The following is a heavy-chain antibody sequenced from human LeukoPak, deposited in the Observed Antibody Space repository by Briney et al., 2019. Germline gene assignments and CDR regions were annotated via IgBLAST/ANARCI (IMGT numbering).Heavy chain of an antibody. J-gene: IGHJ6*02. CDR1: GFTFSSYG. CDR2: IWYDGSNK. CDR3: ARGFQRGYGPQYGMDV. V-gene: IGHV3-33*01. D-gene: IGHD5-12*01. Sequence: GGSLRLSCAASGFTFSSYGMHWVRQAPGKGLEWVAVIWYDGSNKYYADSVKGRFTISRDNSKNTLYLQMNSLRAEDTAVYYCARGFQRGYGPQYGMDVWGQGTTVTVSS.